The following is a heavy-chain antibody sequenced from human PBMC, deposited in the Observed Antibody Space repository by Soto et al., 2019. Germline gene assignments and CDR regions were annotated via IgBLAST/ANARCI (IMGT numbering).Heavy chain of an antibody. Sequence: TLSLTCTVSGGSISSGGYYWSWIRQHPGKGLEWIGYIYYSGSTYYNPSLKSRVTISVDTSKNQFSLKLSSVTAADTAVYYCARGSGIRYFDWLLSPPTMDVWGQGTTVTVSS. J-gene: IGHJ6*02. CDR2: IYYSGST. D-gene: IGHD3-9*01. CDR3: ARGSGIRYFDWLLSPPTMDV. V-gene: IGHV4-31*03. CDR1: GGSISSGGYY.